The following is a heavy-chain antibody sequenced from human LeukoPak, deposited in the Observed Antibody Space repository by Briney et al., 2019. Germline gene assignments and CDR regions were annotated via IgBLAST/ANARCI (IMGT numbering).Heavy chain of an antibody. J-gene: IGHJ4*02. V-gene: IGHV4-61*01. D-gene: IGHD1-26*01. CDR2: TFYSGTT. CDR1: GGSVSSGSYY. Sequence: SETLSLTCTVSGGSVSSGSYYWSWIRQPPGKGLEWIAYTFYSGTTNYNPSLKSRVTISVDTSKNQFSLKLSSVTAADTAVYYCAREIGGSYYLDYWGQGTLVTVSS. CDR3: AREIGGSYYLDY.